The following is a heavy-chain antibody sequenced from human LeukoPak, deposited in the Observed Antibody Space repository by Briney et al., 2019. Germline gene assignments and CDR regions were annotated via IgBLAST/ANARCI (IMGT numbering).Heavy chain of an antibody. CDR3: ARERYYGFSMDV. D-gene: IGHD3-10*01. V-gene: IGHV1-69*01. J-gene: IGHJ6*03. CDR2: IIPIFGTA. Sequence: SVKVSCKASGGTFSSYAISWVRQAPGQGLEWMGGIIPIFGTANYAQKFQGRVTITADESTSTAYMELSSLRSEDTAVYYCARERYYGFSMDVWGKGTTVTVSS. CDR1: GGTFSSYA.